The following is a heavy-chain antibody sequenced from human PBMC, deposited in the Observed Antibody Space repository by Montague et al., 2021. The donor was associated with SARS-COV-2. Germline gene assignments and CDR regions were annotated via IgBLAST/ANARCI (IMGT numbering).Heavy chain of an antibody. V-gene: IGHV4-38-2*02. Sequence: SETLSLTCTVSGFSISSCYYWCCIRQPPRKVLEWICSSYENGATXXPPSLNRPVTILLDTSKNQFSLILTSVTAADTAVYYCARSALGILDFSYFDFWGQGSLVIVSS. J-gene: IGHJ4*02. CDR3: ARSALGILDFSYFDF. CDR2: SYENGAT. CDR1: GFSISSCYY. D-gene: IGHD6-13*01.